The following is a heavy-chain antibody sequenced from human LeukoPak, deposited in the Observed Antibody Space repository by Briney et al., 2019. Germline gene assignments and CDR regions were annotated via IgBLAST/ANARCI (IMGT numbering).Heavy chain of an antibody. D-gene: IGHD3-22*01. CDR1: GFTFRGYT. Sequence: GGSLRLSCAASGFTFRGYTMSWVRQAPGKGLEWVSSISSSSINIYYADSVKSRFTISRDNAKNSLYLQMNSLRAEDTAIYYCAGCRAYDTRDLEYWGQGILVTVSS. V-gene: IGHV3-21*01. CDR2: ISSSSINI. CDR3: AGCRAYDTRDLEY. J-gene: IGHJ4*02.